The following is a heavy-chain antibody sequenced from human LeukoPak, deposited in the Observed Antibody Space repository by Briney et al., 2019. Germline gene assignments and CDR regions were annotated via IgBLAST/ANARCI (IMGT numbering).Heavy chain of an antibody. J-gene: IGHJ4*02. Sequence: PSETLSLTCSVSGDSISLSFYYWGWIRQPPGKGLEWNGSIYHSGSTYYNPSLKSRVTISVDTSKNQFSLKLSSVTAADTAVYYCAGERRDGYKTLVMADYWGQGTLVTVSS. CDR3: AGERRDGYKTLVMADY. D-gene: IGHD5-24*01. CDR1: GDSISLSFYY. CDR2: IYHSGST. V-gene: IGHV4-39*07.